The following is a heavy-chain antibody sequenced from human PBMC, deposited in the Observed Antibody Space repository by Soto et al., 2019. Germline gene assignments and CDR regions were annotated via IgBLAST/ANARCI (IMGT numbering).Heavy chain of an antibody. CDR1: GFTFSSYS. D-gene: IGHD4-17*01. Sequence: GGSLRLSCAASGFTFSSYSMNWVRQAPGKGLEWVSYISSSSSTIYYADSVKGRFTISRDNAKNSLYLQMNSLRDEDTAVYYCARAYGDYVYYYYGMDVWGQGTTVTVYS. J-gene: IGHJ6*01. CDR2: ISSSSSTI. V-gene: IGHV3-48*02. CDR3: ARAYGDYVYYYYGMDV.